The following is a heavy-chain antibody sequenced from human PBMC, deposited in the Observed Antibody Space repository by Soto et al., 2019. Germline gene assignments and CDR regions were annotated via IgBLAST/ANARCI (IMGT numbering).Heavy chain of an antibody. J-gene: IGHJ6*03. CDR3: GSKVIGDEDSYSSMAA. V-gene: IGHV3-53*04. D-gene: IGHD2-21*01. Sequence: EVQLVESGGGLVQPGGSLRLSCAASGFTVSSNYMSWVRQAPGKGLERVSVIYSGGSTYYADSVKGRFTISRHNSKNRLYLKMTGLGAENPPGNYGGSKVIGDEDSYSSMAAWAKGPRSPSP. CDR2: IYSGGST. CDR1: GFTVSSNY.